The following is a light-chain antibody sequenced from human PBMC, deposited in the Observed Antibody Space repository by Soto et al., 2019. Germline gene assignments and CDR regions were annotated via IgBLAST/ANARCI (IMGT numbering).Light chain of an antibody. J-gene: IGKJ2*03. Sequence: DIQLTQSPSFLSASVGDRVTVSCRASQDISTSLAWFQQKAGKVPQLLVYPASTLQDGVPSRFSGSCSGTYFTLTIHNLQAEDFATYYCQPLRTYPFSFGPGTKLDI. CDR1: QDISTS. V-gene: IGKV1-9*01. CDR2: PAS. CDR3: QPLRTYPFS.